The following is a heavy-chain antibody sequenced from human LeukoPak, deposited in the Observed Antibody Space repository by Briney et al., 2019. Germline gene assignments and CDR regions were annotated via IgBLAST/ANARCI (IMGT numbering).Heavy chain of an antibody. CDR3: AKDGYCSSTNCYPAPY. CDR1: GGTFSSYA. CDR2: IIPILGIA. J-gene: IGHJ4*02. V-gene: IGHV1-69*04. Sequence: SVKVSCKASGGTFSSYAISWVRQAPGQGLEWMGRIIPILGIANYAQKFQGRVTITADKSTSTAYMELSSLRSEDTAVYYCAKDGYCSSTNCYPAPYWGQGTLVTVSS. D-gene: IGHD2-2*01.